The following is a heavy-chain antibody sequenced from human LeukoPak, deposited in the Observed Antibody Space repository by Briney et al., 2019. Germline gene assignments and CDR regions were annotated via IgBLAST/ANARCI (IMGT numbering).Heavy chain of an antibody. D-gene: IGHD2-8*01. CDR3: ARRLTEYCTKGVCYWFDY. V-gene: IGHV4-39*01. Sequence: SETLSLTCTVSGGSISSSSYYWGWIRQPPGKGLEWIGSIYYSGSTYYNPSLKSRVTISVDTSKNQFSLKLRSVTAADTAVYYRARRLTEYCTKGVCYWFDYWGRGTLVTVS. CDR2: IYYSGST. J-gene: IGHJ4*02. CDR1: GGSISSSSYY.